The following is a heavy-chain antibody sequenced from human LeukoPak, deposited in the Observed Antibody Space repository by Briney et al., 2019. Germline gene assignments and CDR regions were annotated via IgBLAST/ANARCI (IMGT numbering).Heavy chain of an antibody. D-gene: IGHD3-10*01. CDR2: ISSNGGST. CDR1: GFTFSSYA. CDR3: AREARPRGYFDY. Sequence: PGGSLRLSCAASGFTFSSYAMHWVRQAPGKGLEYVSAISSNGGSTYYANSVKGRFTISRDNSKNTLYLQMGSLRAEDMAVYYCAREARPRGYFDYWGQGTLVTASS. J-gene: IGHJ4*02. V-gene: IGHV3-64*01.